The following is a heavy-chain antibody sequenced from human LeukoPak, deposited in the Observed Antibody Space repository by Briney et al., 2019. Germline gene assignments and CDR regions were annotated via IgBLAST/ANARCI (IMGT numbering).Heavy chain of an antibody. Sequence: GGSVRLSCAASGFTFSNYEMNWVRQAPGKGLEWVAYIGSSGTIIYYADSVKGRFTISRDNAKNSLYLQVSSLRAEDTAVYYCMRAGGFGEGGLDVWGRGITVSVSS. D-gene: IGHD3-10*01. V-gene: IGHV3-48*03. CDR1: GFTFSNYE. CDR3: MRAGGFGEGGLDV. CDR2: IGSSGTII. J-gene: IGHJ6*02.